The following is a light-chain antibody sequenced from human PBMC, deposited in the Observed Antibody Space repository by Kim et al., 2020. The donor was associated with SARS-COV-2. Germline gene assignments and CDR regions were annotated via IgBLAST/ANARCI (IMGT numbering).Light chain of an antibody. Sequence: QRVHISCSARRSNVRRHFVNWYQQLPGTAPKVFIYNDTQRPSGVPDRFSGSRSGTSASLAISGLQSEDEADYYCATWDVSLNGWVFGGGTQLTVL. V-gene: IGLV1-44*01. J-gene: IGLJ3*02. CDR1: RSNVRRHF. CDR2: NDT. CDR3: ATWDVSLNGWV.